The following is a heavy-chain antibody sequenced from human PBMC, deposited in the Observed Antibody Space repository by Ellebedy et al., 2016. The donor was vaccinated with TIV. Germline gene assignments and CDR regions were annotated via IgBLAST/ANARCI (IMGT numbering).Heavy chain of an antibody. J-gene: IGHJ5*02. Sequence: MPSETLSLTCTVSGGSISSYYWSWIRQPPGKGLEWIGYIYYSGSTNYNPSLKSRVNISVDKSKNQFSLKLSSVTAADTAVYYSYSSSSHFDNWFDPWGQGTLVTVSS. D-gene: IGHD6-6*01. CDR1: GGSISSYY. CDR2: IYYSGST. CDR3: YSSSSHFDNWFDP. V-gene: IGHV4-59*08.